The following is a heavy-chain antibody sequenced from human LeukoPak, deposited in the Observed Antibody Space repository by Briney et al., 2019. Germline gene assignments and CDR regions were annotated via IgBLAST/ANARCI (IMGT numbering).Heavy chain of an antibody. CDR2: IWYDGSNK. Sequence: GGSLRLSCAASGFTFSSYGMHWVRQAPGKGLEWVAVIWYDGSNKYYADSVKGRFTISRDNSKNTLYLQMSSLRAEDTAVYYCAKSPKTGFLFDYWGKGTLVTVSS. J-gene: IGHJ4*02. CDR1: GFTFSSYG. D-gene: IGHD1-1*01. V-gene: IGHV3-33*06. CDR3: AKSPKTGFLFDY.